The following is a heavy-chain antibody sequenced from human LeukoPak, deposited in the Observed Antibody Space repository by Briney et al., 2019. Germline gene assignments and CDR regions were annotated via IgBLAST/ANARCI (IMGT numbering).Heavy chain of an antibody. V-gene: IGHV3-30*18. CDR1: GFTFSSYG. CDR3: AKAEEVGLGDY. CDR2: ISYDGSNK. D-gene: IGHD1-14*01. J-gene: IGHJ4*02. Sequence: ATSLRLSCAASGFTFSSYGMHWVRQAPGKGLEWVAVISYDGSNKYYADSVKGRFTISRDNSTNTLYLQMNSLRAEDTAVYYCAKAEEVGLGDYWGQGTLVTVSS.